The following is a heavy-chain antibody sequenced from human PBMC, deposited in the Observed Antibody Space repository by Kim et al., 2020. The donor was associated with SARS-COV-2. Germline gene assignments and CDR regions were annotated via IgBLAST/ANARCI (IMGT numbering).Heavy chain of an antibody. Sequence: GGSLRLSCAASGFTFSSYEMNWVRQAPGKGLEWVSYISSSGSTIYYADSVKGRFTISRDNAKNSLYLQMNSLRAEATAVYYCARVNPQWLVSYGMDVWGQGTTVTVSS. V-gene: IGHV3-48*03. D-gene: IGHD6-19*01. CDR3: ARVNPQWLVSYGMDV. CDR2: ISSSGSTI. CDR1: GFTFSSYE. J-gene: IGHJ6*02.